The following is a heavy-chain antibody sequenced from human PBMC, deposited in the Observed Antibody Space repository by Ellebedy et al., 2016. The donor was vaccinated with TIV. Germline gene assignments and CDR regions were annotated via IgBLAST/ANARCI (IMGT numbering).Heavy chain of an antibody. J-gene: IGHJ4*02. CDR1: GFSISSGFY. V-gene: IGHV4-38-2*01. Sequence: SETLSLTXDVSGFSISSGFYWGWIRQSPGKGLEWIGSVYHTGNTYYNPSLKSRVTISVDTSKNQLFLNLTSVTATDTAVYYCVRRLGARPPSDWGQGTLVTVSS. CDR3: VRRLGARPPSD. D-gene: IGHD1-26*01. CDR2: VYHTGNT.